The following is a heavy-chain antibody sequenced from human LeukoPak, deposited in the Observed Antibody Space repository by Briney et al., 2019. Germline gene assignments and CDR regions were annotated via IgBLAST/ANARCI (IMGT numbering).Heavy chain of an antibody. CDR1: GGSINSHY. J-gene: IGHJ4*02. CDR3: VRRDTGWNYFDY. V-gene: IGHV4-59*08. Sequence: KPSETLSLTCAVSGGSINSHYWGWIRQPPGKGLQWIGDIYYTGKSNYNPPLKSRVTICLDTSKDHLSLNLTSVLAADTAIYYCVRRDTGWNYFDYWGQGILVTVSS. D-gene: IGHD6-19*01. CDR2: IYYTGKS.